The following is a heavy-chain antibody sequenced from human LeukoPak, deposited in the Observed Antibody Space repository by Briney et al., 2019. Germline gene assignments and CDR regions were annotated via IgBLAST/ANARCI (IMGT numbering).Heavy chain of an antibody. CDR1: AYSISSGYY. D-gene: IGHD3-22*01. Sequence: PSETLSLTCTVSAYSISSGYYWGWIRQPPGKGLEWIGSIYHSGSTYYNPSLKSRVTISVDTSKNQFSLKLSSVTAADTAVYYCARGDYYDSSGYYGYWGQGTLVTVSS. CDR2: IYHSGST. V-gene: IGHV4-38-2*02. J-gene: IGHJ4*02. CDR3: ARGDYYDSSGYYGY.